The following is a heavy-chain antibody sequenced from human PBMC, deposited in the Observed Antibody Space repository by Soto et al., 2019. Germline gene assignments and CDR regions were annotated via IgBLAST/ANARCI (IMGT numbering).Heavy chain of an antibody. Sequence: GGSLRLSCAASGFTFDDYAMHWVRQAPGKGLEWVSGISWNSGSIGYADSVKGRFTISRDNAKNSLYLQMNSLRDEDTAVYYCASGDILVVPAPNTNGMDVWGQGTTVTVYS. CDR2: ISWNSGSI. CDR3: ASGDILVVPAPNTNGMDV. V-gene: IGHV3-9*01. D-gene: IGHD2-2*01. CDR1: GFTFDDYA. J-gene: IGHJ6*02.